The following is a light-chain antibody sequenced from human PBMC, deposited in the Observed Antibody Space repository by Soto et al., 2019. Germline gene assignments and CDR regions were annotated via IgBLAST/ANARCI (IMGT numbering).Light chain of an antibody. CDR2: SNY. CDR3: AAWDDSLNAV. CDR1: SSNIGSHT. Sequence: QLVLTQPPSASGTPGQGVTISCSGSSSNIGSHTVNWYQQLPGAAPKLLIYSNYQRPSGVPDRFSGSKSGTSASLAISGLQSEDEADYYCAAWDDSLNAVFGGGTKLTVL. J-gene: IGLJ2*01. V-gene: IGLV1-44*01.